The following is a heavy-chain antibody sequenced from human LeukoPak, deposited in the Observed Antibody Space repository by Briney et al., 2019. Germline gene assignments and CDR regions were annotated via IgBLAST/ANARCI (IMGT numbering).Heavy chain of an antibody. Sequence: SVKVSCKASGGTFSTYAISWVRQAPGQGLEWMGRVIPMFGTADYAQKFQGRVTITADKSTSTAYMELSTLRSEDTAVYYCTRHYDSSGYPSLNYFDYWGQGTLVTVSS. V-gene: IGHV1-69*06. CDR1: GGTFSTYA. CDR3: TRHYDSSGYPSLNYFDY. D-gene: IGHD3-22*01. CDR2: VIPMFGTA. J-gene: IGHJ4*02.